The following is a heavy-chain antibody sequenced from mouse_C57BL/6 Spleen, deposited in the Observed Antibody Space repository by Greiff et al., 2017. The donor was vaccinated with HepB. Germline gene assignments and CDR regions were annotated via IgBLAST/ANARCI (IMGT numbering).Heavy chain of an antibody. CDR1: GFTFSSYT. Sequence: EVKLMESGGGLVKPGGSLKLSCAASGFTFSSYTMSWVRQTPEKRLEWVATISGGGGNTYYPDSVKGRFTMSRDNAKNTLYLQMSSLRSEDSAVYYCARGDGYCWYFDVWGTGTTVTVSS. D-gene: IGHD2-3*01. V-gene: IGHV5-9*04. CDR3: ARGDGYCWYFDV. CDR2: ISGGGGNT. J-gene: IGHJ1*03.